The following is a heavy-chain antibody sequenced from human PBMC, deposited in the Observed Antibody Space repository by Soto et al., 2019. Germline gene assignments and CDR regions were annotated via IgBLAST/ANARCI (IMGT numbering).Heavy chain of an antibody. J-gene: IGHJ4*02. CDR3: ARILPGIAVPYLDY. Sequence: GGSLRLSCAASGFTFSSYGMHWVRQAPGKGLEWVAVISYDGSNKYYADSVRGRFTFSRDNSKNTLYLQMNSLRADDTAVYYCARILPGIAVPYLDYWGQGTLVTVSS. V-gene: IGHV3-30*03. D-gene: IGHD6-19*01. CDR1: GFTFSSYG. CDR2: ISYDGSNK.